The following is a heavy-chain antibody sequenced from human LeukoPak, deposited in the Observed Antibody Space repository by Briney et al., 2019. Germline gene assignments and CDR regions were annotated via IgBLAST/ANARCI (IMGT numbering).Heavy chain of an antibody. Sequence: GGSLRPSCAASGFTFGDFYMSWIRQPPGMGLEWISYIGTRSNPIYYADSVKGRFTISRDDAKNSLYLQMNSLRDEDTAVYFCAREARGSGRDFDYWGQGILVTVSS. CDR2: IGTRSNPI. D-gene: IGHD1-26*01. CDR1: GFTFGDFY. J-gene: IGHJ4*02. CDR3: AREARGSGRDFDY. V-gene: IGHV3-11*01.